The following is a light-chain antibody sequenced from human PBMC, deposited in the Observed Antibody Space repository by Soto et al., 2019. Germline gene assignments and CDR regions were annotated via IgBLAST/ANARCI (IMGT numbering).Light chain of an antibody. Sequence: EIVLTQSPGTLSLSPGERATLSCRASQSVSNNYLAWYQQKPGQAPRLLVFGTSGRAAGIPDRFSGSGSGTDFTLTISGLEPEDSAVYFCQQFASSPVTFGPGTKVDIK. CDR2: GTS. CDR1: QSVSNNY. J-gene: IGKJ1*01. V-gene: IGKV3-20*01. CDR3: QQFASSPVT.